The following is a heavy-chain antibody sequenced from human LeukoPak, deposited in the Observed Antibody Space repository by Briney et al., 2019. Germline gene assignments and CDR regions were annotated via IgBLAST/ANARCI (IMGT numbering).Heavy chain of an antibody. CDR2: IFSSGGT. CDR3: ARGGHSGNDY. V-gene: IGHV4-4*07. CDR1: GGSISDYY. D-gene: IGHD5-12*01. Sequence: SETLSLTCTVSGGSISDYYWNWIRQPAGKGLYWVGRIFSSGGTNYNPSLQSRVTMSVDTSKNQFSLKLSSVTAADTAVYYCARGGHSGNDYWGQGTLVTVSS. J-gene: IGHJ4*02.